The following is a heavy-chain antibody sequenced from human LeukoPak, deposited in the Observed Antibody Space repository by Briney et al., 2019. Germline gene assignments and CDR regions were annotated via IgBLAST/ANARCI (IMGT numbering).Heavy chain of an antibody. CDR2: IYYSGST. CDR1: RGSISSYY. Sequence: PETLSLTCTDSRGSISSYYWSSLRQPPGKGLERIGYIYYSGSTNYNPSLTSRVAIPFDTSKNQFSLKLSSVTAAGTAVYYCARERYDFWSGYGDYYYYMDVWGKGTTVTVSS. CDR3: ARERYDFWSGYGDYYYYMDV. J-gene: IGHJ6*03. D-gene: IGHD3-3*01. V-gene: IGHV4-59*01.